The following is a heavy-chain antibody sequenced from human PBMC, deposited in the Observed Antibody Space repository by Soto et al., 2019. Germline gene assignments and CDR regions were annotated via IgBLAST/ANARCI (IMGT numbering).Heavy chain of an antibody. CDR2: MYHSGST. Sequence: SETLSLTCAVSGGSISSGGYSWSWIRQPPGKGLEWIGYMYHSGSTYYNPSLKSRVTISIDRSKNQFSLKLSSVTAADTAIYFCARGSSAVDGTFEYWGLGTLVTVSS. D-gene: IGHD6-19*01. CDR1: GGSISSGGYS. CDR3: ARGSSAVDGTFEY. J-gene: IGHJ4*02. V-gene: IGHV4-30-2*01.